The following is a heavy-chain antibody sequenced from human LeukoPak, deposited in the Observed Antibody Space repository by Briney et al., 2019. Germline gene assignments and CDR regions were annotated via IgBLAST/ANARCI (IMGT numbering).Heavy chain of an antibody. CDR1: GGSISSGSYC. CDR2: IYTSGNT. J-gene: IGHJ5*02. Sequence: SQTLSLTCTVSGGSISSGSYCWSWIRQPAGKGLEWIGHIYTSGNTNYNPSLKSRVTISVDTSKNQFSLKLSSVTAADTAVYYCARGVGVYDPHQNWFDPWGQGTLVTVSS. V-gene: IGHV4-61*09. D-gene: IGHD3-22*01. CDR3: ARGVGVYDPHQNWFDP.